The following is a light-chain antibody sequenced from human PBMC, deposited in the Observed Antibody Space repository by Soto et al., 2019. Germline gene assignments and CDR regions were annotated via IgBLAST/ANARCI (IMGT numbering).Light chain of an antibody. CDR2: KAS. Sequence: DIQMTQSPSTLYASVGDRVTITCRASQSISTWLAWYQQKPGKAPKLLIYKASNLEDGVPSRFSGSGSVTGFTITISILQADDFATYYCHQYNTSPLTFGGGTTVEIK. CDR1: QSISTW. CDR3: HQYNTSPLT. J-gene: IGKJ4*01. V-gene: IGKV1-5*03.